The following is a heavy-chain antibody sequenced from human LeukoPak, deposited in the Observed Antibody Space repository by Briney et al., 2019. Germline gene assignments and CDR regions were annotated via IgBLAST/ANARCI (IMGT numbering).Heavy chain of an antibody. V-gene: IGHV4-34*01. J-gene: IGHJ6*03. CDR3: ARGVNYYGSGSFMYYYYYMDV. Sequence: QPSETLSPTCAVSGGSFSGYHWSWIRQSPDKGLEYIGEVTHSGSTDYNPSLKSRVTISVDTSKKEFSLRLKSVTAADTAVYYCARGVNYYGSGSFMYYYYYMDVWGKGTTVTVSS. D-gene: IGHD3-10*01. CDR1: GGSFSGYH. CDR2: VTHSGST.